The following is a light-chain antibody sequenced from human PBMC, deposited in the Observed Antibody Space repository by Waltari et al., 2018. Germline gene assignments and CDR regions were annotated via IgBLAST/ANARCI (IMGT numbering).Light chain of an antibody. V-gene: IGLV2-14*03. CDR3: SSYTNRDTHVI. Sequence: STLTQPASVSGSPGQSITISCTGTNSDVGGYNYVSWYQQLPGKAPKLMIYDVNKWPSGVSNRFSGSKSGNTASLTISGLQAEDEAYYYCSSYTNRDTHVIFGGGTKLTVL. CDR1: NSDVGGYNY. CDR2: DVN. J-gene: IGLJ2*01.